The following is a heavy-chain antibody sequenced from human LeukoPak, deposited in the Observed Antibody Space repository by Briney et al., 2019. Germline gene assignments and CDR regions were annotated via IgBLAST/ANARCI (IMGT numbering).Heavy chain of an antibody. CDR2: VGIAADT. V-gene: IGHV3-13*01. CDR1: GFTFSDHA. CDR3: VRQKKSHGNFDY. J-gene: IGHJ4*02. D-gene: IGHD1-26*01. Sequence: PGVSLRLSCAASGFTFSDHAMHWVRQATGKGLEWVSAVGIAADTFYPGSVKGRFTISRENAKNSLYLQMNNLRVEDTAVYYCVRQKKSHGNFDYWGQGTLVTVSS.